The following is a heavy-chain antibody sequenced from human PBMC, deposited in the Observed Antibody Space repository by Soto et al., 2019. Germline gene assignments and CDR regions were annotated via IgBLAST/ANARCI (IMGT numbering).Heavy chain of an antibody. V-gene: IGHV1-69*01. Sequence: QVQPVQSGSEVKKPGSSVRVSCKTGSFYAVSRVRQAPGQGLEWMGGLIPVFDTPSYAQKFQGRVTITADESKSTAYMELSSLRSEDTALYYCASTPVTGRYSYYGMDAWDQGIAVTVSS. CDR2: LIPVFDTP. D-gene: IGHD4-4*01. J-gene: IGHJ6*02. CDR1: GSFYA. CDR3: ASTPVTGRYSYYGMDA.